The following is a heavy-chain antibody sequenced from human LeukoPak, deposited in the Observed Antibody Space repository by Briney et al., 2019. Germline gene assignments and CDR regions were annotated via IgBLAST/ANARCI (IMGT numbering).Heavy chain of an antibody. CDR2: INHSGST. V-gene: IGHV4-34*01. CDR1: GVSSSGYY. J-gene: IGHJ4*02. CDR3: ARGDIAATGTPFDN. D-gene: IGHD6-13*01. Sequence: SETLSLTCAVYGVSSSGYYWSWIRQPPGKGLEWIGEINHSGSTSYNPSLKSRVTISVDTSKNQFSLKLSSVTAADTAVYYCARGDIAATGTPFDNWGQGTLVTVSS.